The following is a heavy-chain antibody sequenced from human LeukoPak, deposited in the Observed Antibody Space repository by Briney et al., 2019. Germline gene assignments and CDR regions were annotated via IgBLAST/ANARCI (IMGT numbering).Heavy chain of an antibody. CDR3: ARRSPPGDGYNPPDY. J-gene: IGHJ4*02. CDR2: ISHDERTK. D-gene: IGHD5-24*01. Sequence: PGKSLTLSCVASGFNFDNYAMHWVRQPLGKGLEWVAVISHDERTKYYADSMKGRITISRDNSKNTVFLQMNNLRTEDTAVYFCARRSPPGDGYNPPDYWGQGTLVTVSS. V-gene: IGHV3-30*04. CDR1: GFNFDNYA.